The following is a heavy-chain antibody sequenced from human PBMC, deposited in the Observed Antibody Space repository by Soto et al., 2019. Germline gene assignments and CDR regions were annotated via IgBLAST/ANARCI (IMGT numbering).Heavy chain of an antibody. J-gene: IGHJ4*02. D-gene: IGHD5-18*01. V-gene: IGHV3-30-3*01. CDR2: ISYDGSNK. CDR3: ARDSDTAMSYYYFDY. Sequence: PGGSLRLSCAASGFTFSSYAMHWVRQAPGKGLEWVAVISYDGSNKYYADSVKGRFTTSRDNSKNTLYLQMNSLRAEDTAVYYCARDSDTAMSYYYFDYWGQGTLVTVSS. CDR1: GFTFSSYA.